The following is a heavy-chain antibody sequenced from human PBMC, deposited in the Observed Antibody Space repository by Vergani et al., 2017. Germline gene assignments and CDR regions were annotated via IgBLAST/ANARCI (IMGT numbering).Heavy chain of an antibody. D-gene: IGHD1-14*01. CDR3: ARDLRLLYNRFDP. V-gene: IGHV3-33*01. Sequence: QVQLVESGGGVVQPGRSLRLPCPSSGFTFNQYGMHWVRQAPGKGLEWVAVTWYDGNNKQYADSVKGRFTISRDNSKSTMYLQMNSLRDEDTGVYYCARDLRLLYNRFDPWGQGTLVTVSS. CDR2: TWYDGNNK. J-gene: IGHJ5*02. CDR1: GFTFNQYG.